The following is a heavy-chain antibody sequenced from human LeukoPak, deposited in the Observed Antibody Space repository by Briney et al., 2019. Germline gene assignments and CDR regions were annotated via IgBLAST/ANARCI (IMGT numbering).Heavy chain of an antibody. V-gene: IGHV1-2*02. Sequence: ASVKVSCKACGYTFTGYYMHWVRQAPGRGLEWMGWINPYSGGRNYAQKFLGRVIMTRDTSISTAYLELSGLRSDDTAVYYCARDLDAEAAEGCAYWGQGTLVTVSS. CDR2: INPYSGGR. CDR1: GYTFTGYY. D-gene: IGHD6-13*01. CDR3: ARDLDAEAAEGCAY. J-gene: IGHJ4*02.